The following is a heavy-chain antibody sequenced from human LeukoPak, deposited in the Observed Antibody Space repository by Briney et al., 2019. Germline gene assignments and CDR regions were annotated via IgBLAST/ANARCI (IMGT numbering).Heavy chain of an antibody. V-gene: IGHV3-7*01. D-gene: IGHD3-22*01. CDR3: AREGHSSGPIYYGMDV. CDR1: GFALSIFT. Sequence: GGSLRLSCAASGFALSIFTMSWVRQAPGKGLEWVANIKQDGSEKYYVDSVKGRFTISRDNAKNSLYLQMNSLRAEDTAVYYCAREGHSSGPIYYGMDVWGQGTTVTVSS. CDR2: IKQDGSEK. J-gene: IGHJ6*02.